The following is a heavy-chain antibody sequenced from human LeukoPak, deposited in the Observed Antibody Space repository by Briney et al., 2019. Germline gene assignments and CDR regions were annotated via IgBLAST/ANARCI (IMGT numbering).Heavy chain of an antibody. V-gene: IGHV3-64D*06. CDR1: GFTFSTDA. CDR2: ISANGDST. CDR3: VKRGMAAGDYYFDY. J-gene: IGHJ4*02. D-gene: IGHD6-13*01. Sequence: PGGSLRLSCSASGFTFSTDAMHWVRQAPGKGLEYVSVISANGDSTYYADSVKGRFTISRDNSKNTLYLQMNSLRVADTAVYYCVKRGMAAGDYYFDYWGQGTLVTVSS.